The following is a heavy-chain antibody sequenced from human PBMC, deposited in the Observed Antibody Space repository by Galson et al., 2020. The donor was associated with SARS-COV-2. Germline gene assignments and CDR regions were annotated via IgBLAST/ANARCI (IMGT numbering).Heavy chain of an antibody. CDR2: IRGDGRYT. Sequence: GESLKISCAASGFTFRNHWMHWVRQAPGKGLVWVSRIRGDGRYTDYADSVKGRFTISRDNAKNTLYLQMNSLRVDDTAVYFCARDHYGYNSLDYWGQGTLITVSS. J-gene: IGHJ4*02. D-gene: IGHD5-12*01. CDR1: GFTFRNHW. CDR3: ARDHYGYNSLDY. V-gene: IGHV3-74*01.